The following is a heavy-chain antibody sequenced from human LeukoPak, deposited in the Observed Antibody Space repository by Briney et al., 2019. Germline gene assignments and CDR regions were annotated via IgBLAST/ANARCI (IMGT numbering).Heavy chain of an antibody. Sequence: GGSLRLSCAASGFTFSFYSVNWVRQAPGKGLEWVSYISSSGSDIYYADSVEGRFTISRDNAKNSLYLQMNSLRAEDTAVYYCAELGITMIGGVWGKGTTVTISS. D-gene: IGHD3-10*02. CDR2: ISSSGSDI. V-gene: IGHV3-48*01. J-gene: IGHJ6*04. CDR1: GFTFSFYS. CDR3: AELGITMIGGV.